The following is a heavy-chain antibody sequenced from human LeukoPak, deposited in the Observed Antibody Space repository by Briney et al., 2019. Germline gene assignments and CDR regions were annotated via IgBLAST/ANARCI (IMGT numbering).Heavy chain of an antibody. CDR2: LCGSGDST. CDR3: AKTRPLDSSSWSHGDY. J-gene: IGHJ4*02. CDR1: GFSFFSYA. Sequence: GGGLGLSCAAPGFSFFSYAMSWGRPAPGKGVGVGSALCGSGDSTYYGDSVKGRFTISRDNSKNTLYLQMNSLRAEDTAVYYCAKTRPLDSSSWSHGDYWGQGTLVTVSS. V-gene: IGHV3-23*01. D-gene: IGHD6-13*01.